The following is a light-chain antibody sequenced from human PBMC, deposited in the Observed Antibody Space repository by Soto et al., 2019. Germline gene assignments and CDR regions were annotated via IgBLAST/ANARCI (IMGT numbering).Light chain of an antibody. Sequence: QSVLTQPRSVSGSPGQSVTISCTGTSSDVGRYDYVSWYQQHPGKAPKLIIYDVTERPAGVPDRFSGSKSGNTACLTISGLQAEDEADYSCCSFAGSFSYVFGGGTKVTVL. CDR3: CSFAGSFSYV. CDR1: SSDVGRYDY. J-gene: IGLJ1*01. V-gene: IGLV2-11*01. CDR2: DVT.